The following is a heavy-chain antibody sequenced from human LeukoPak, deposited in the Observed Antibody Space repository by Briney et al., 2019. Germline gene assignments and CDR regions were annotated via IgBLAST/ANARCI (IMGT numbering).Heavy chain of an antibody. Sequence: KPSETLSLTCTVSGGSISSYYWSWVRQPPGKGLEWIGFVYYTGSTNYNPSLKSRVTISVDTSKNQFSLKLSSVTAADTAVYYCASAWKMGLYTYWGQGTLVTVSS. V-gene: IGHV4-59*01. CDR1: GGSISSYY. CDR3: ASAWKMGLYTY. D-gene: IGHD2-2*02. CDR2: VYYTGST. J-gene: IGHJ4*02.